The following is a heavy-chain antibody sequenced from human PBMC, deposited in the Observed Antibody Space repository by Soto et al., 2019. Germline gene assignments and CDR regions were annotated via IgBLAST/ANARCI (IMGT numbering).Heavy chain of an antibody. Sequence: QVQLVQSGAEVKKPGASVKVSCKASGYTFTSYGISWVRQAPGQGLEWMGWISAYNGNTNYAQKLQGRVTMTTDTXTXTXSMELTSRRADDPAVYYCARPNYSGLPHQQHPDVDYWGQGALVTVSS. CDR1: GYTFTSYG. J-gene: IGHJ4*02. V-gene: IGHV1-18*01. CDR3: ARPNYSGLPHQQHPDVDY. D-gene: IGHD6-13*01. CDR2: ISAYNGNT.